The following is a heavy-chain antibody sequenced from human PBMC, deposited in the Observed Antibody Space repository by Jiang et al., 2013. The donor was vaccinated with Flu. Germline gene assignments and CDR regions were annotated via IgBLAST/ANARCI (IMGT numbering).Heavy chain of an antibody. V-gene: IGHV4-34*01. J-gene: IGHJ4*02. CDR1: GGSFSGYY. D-gene: IGHD6-19*01. CDR2: INHSGST. CDR3: ARGGAVAGFDY. Sequence: SLTCAVYGGSFSGYYWSWIRQLPGKGLEWIGEINHSGSTKYNPSLKSRVTISLDTSNNQFSLKLSSVTAADTAVYYCARGGAVAGFDYWGQGTLVTVSS.